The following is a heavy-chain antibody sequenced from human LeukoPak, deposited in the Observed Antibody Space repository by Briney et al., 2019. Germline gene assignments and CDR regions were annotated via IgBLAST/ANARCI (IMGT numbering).Heavy chain of an antibody. D-gene: IGHD4-11*01. Sequence: GRSLRLSCAASGFTFSSYSMNWVRQAPGKGLEWVSSISSSSSYIYYADSVKGRFTISRDNAKNSLYLQMNSLRAEDTAVYYCARGGVTTNWFDPWGQGTLVTVSS. CDR1: GFTFSSYS. V-gene: IGHV3-21*01. CDR3: ARGGVTTNWFDP. J-gene: IGHJ5*02. CDR2: ISSSSSYI.